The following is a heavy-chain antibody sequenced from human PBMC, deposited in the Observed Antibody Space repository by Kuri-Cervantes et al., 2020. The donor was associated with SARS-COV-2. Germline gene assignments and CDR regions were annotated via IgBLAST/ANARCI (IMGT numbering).Heavy chain of an antibody. V-gene: IGHV1-69*08. D-gene: IGHD3-3*01. J-gene: IGHJ6*03. Sequence: SVKVSCKASGCTFSSYTISWVRQAPGQGLEWMGGIIPILNTGKYAQKFQGRVTITADNSTRTAYMELSSLRSGATAVFYCARATNYDVYMDVWGKGTTVTVSS. CDR3: ARATNYDVYMDV. CDR2: IIPILNTG. CDR1: GCTFSSYT.